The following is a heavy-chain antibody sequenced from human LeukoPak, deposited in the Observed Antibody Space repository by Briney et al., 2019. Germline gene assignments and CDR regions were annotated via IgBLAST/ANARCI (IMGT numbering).Heavy chain of an antibody. V-gene: IGHV3-15*01. CDR3: TTDRYYDNSELQFQH. CDR2: IKRETDGGTI. D-gene: IGHD3-22*01. J-gene: IGHJ1*01. CDR1: GFTLNNAW. Sequence: GGSLRLSCAASGFTLNNAWMSWVRQAPGKGLEWLGRIKRETDGGTIDYAAPVKGRFTISRDDSRNTLYLQMGSLKIEDTAVYYCTTDRYYDNSELQFQHWGQGTLVTVSS.